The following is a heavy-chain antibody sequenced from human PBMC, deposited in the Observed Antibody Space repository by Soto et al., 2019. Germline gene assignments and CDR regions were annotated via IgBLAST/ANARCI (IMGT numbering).Heavy chain of an antibody. CDR2: ISESGGST. D-gene: IGHD3-10*01. V-gene: IGHV3-23*01. Sequence: GGSLRLSCAASGFTFSRYAMSWVRQAPGRGPEWVSGISESGGSTYYADSVKGRLTISRDNFKNTLSLQMNSLTAEDTALYYCAKAHGPETFSFFDSWGPGTLVTVSS. J-gene: IGHJ4*02. CDR3: AKAHGPETFSFFDS. CDR1: GFTFSRYA.